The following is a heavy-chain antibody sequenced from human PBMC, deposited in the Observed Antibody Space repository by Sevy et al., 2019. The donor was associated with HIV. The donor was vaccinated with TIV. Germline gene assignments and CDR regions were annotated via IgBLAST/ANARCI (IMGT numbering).Heavy chain of an antibody. D-gene: IGHD1-26*01. Sequence: SETLSLTCTVSGGSITSLYWNWIRQPPGKGLEWIANIYYNGHINYNPSLKGRVTLSLATSKNQFSLRLSSVTAADTAMYYCAGENAWGRGYSWGQGTLVTVSS. CDR2: IYYNGHI. CDR1: GGSITSLY. J-gene: IGHJ4*02. V-gene: IGHV4-59*08. CDR3: AGENAWGRGYS.